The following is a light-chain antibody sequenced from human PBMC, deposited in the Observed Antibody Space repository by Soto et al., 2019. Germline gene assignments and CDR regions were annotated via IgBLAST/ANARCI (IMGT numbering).Light chain of an antibody. CDR1: SSNIGSNT. V-gene: IGLV1-44*01. J-gene: IGLJ2*01. CDR3: ATWDDSPNGPV. Sequence: QSVLTQPPSASGTPGQRVTISCSGSSSNIGSNTVNWYQQLPGTAPKLLIYNNFQRPSGVPDRFSGSKSGTSASLAISGLQSDDEADYYCATWDDSPNGPVFGGGTKLTVL. CDR2: NNF.